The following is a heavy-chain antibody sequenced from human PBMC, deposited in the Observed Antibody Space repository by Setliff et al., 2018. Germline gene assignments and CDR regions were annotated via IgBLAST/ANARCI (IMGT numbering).Heavy chain of an antibody. CDR2: IHDSGNPT. V-gene: IGHV3-11*01. D-gene: IGHD3-16*01. CDR1: GGSISSHY. J-gene: IGHJ4*02. Sequence: LSLTCTVSGGSISSHYWSWIRQPPGKGLEWISYIHDSGNPTYYADSVKGRFTVSRDNAKNSLYLQMPSLRAEDTAIYYCARTTGYRLEGDFDYWGQGTLVTVSS. CDR3: ARTTGYRLEGDFDY.